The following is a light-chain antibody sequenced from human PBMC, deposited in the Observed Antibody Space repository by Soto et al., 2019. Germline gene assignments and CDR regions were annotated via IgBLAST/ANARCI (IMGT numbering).Light chain of an antibody. Sequence: DIQMTQSPSTLSASVGDRVTITCRASQSISSWLAWYQQKPGKAPKLLIYKASSLESGVPSRFSGSGSGTEFTLTISSLQPDDFATYYCQQYNSYSLWGFGQGTKV. CDR3: QQYNSYSLWG. CDR1: QSISSW. V-gene: IGKV1-5*03. J-gene: IGKJ1*01. CDR2: KAS.